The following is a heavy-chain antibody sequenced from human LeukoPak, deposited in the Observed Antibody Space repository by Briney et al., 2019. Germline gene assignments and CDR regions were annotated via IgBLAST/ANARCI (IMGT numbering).Heavy chain of an antibody. CDR3: ARDRIAGPEYYFDY. J-gene: IGHJ4*02. D-gene: IGHD6-13*01. V-gene: IGHV1-18*01. CDR1: GHTFTSYG. Sequence: ASVKVSCKASGHTFTSYGISWVRQAPGQGLEWMGWISAYNGNTNYAQKLQGRVTMTTDTSTSTAYMELRSLRSDDTAVYYCARDRIAGPEYYFDYWGQGTLVTVSS. CDR2: ISAYNGNT.